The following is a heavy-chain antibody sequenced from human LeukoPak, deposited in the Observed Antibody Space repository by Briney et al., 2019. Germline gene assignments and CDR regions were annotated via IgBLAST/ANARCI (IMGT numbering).Heavy chain of an antibody. CDR2: IYYSGNT. Sequence: PSETLSLTCTVSGGSISSSSYYWVWIRQPPGKGLEWIGSIYYSGNTYYNPSLKSRVTISVDTSKNQFSLKLSSVTAADTAVYYCARLFSSSWYRGAFDLWGQGKMVTVSS. J-gene: IGHJ3*01. CDR1: GGSISSSSYY. V-gene: IGHV4-39*01. D-gene: IGHD6-13*01. CDR3: ARLFSSSWYRGAFDL.